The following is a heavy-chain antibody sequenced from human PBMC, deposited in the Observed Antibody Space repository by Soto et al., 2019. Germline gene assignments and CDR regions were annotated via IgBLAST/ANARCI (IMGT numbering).Heavy chain of an antibody. CDR1: GFTFSSYA. Sequence: GGSLRLSCAASGFTFSSYAMSWVRQAPGKGLEWVSAISGSGGSTYYADSVKGRFTISRDNSKNTLYLQMNSLRAEDTAVCYCAKSRVPYYYGSGSYLDYWGQGTLVTVSS. CDR2: ISGSGGST. V-gene: IGHV3-23*01. CDR3: AKSRVPYYYGSGSYLDY. J-gene: IGHJ4*02. D-gene: IGHD3-10*01.